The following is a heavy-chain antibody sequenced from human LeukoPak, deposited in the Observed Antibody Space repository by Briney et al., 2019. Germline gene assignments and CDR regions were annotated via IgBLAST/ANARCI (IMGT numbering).Heavy chain of an antibody. V-gene: IGHV4-39*07. CDR3: ARGYGGSRWFDP. D-gene: IGHD5-18*01. CDR1: GGSISSGSYY. CDR2: IYYSGST. J-gene: IGHJ5*02. Sequence: SETLSLTCTVSGGSISSGSYYWGWIRQPPGKGLEWIGSIYYSGSTYYNPSLKSRVTISVDTSKNQFSLKLSSVTAADTAVYYCARGYGGSRWFDPWGQGTLVTVSS.